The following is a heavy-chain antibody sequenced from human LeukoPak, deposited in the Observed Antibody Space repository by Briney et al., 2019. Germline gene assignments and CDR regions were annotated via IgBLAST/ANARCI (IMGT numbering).Heavy chain of an antibody. CDR3: ALLAVASDFDY. D-gene: IGHD6-19*01. J-gene: IGHJ4*02. Sequence: GGSLRLSCAASGFTFSSYAMHWVRQAPGKGLEWVSNIGSSGTTIYYADSVKGRFSISRDNAKNSLYLQMNGLRVEDTAVYYCALLAVASDFDYWGQGALVTVSS. CDR2: IGSSGTTI. V-gene: IGHV3-48*03. CDR1: GFTFSSYA.